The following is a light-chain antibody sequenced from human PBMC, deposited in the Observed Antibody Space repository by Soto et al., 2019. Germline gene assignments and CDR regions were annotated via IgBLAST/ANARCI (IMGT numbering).Light chain of an antibody. V-gene: IGKV1-27*01. CDR3: QKYNSAPWT. CDR1: QDISNY. J-gene: IGKJ1*01. Sequence: DLQMTQSPSSLSASVGDRVTITCRASQDISNYLAWYQQKPGRVPKLLIYGAFTLQSGVPSRFSGSGSGTDFTLTISSLQPEDFATYYCQKYNSAPWTFGQGTKVEIK. CDR2: GAF.